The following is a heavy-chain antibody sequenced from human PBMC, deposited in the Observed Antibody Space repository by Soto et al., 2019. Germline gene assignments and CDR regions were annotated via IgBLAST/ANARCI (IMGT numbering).Heavy chain of an antibody. CDR3: ARGVSNYDFCSGYSYYYYYGMDV. D-gene: IGHD3-3*01. Sequence: QVQLVQSGAEVKKPGSSVKVSCKASGGTFSSYAISWVRQAPGQGLEWMGGIIPIFGTANYAQKFQGRVTITADESTSAAYMELSSLRSVDAAVYYCARGVSNYDFCSGYSYYYYYGMDVWGQGTTVTVSS. V-gene: IGHV1-69*01. J-gene: IGHJ6*02. CDR1: GGTFSSYA. CDR2: IIPIFGTA.